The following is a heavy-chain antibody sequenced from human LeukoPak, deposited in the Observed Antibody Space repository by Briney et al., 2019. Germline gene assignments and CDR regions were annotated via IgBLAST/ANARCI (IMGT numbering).Heavy chain of an antibody. CDR3: AREHGDGWFDP. J-gene: IGHJ5*02. V-gene: IGHV1-18*01. Sequence: ASVKVYCTASGYTFTSYGISWVRQAPGQGLEWMGWISAYNGNTNYAQKLQDRVTMTTDTSTSTAYMELRSLRSDDTAVYYCAREHGDGWFDPWGQGTLVTVSS. CDR1: GYTFTSYG. CDR2: ISAYNGNT.